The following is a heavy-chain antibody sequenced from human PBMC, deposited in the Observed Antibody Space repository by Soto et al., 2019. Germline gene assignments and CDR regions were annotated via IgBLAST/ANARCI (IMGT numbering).Heavy chain of an antibody. J-gene: IGHJ6*02. Sequence: ASVKVSCKASGYTFTSYAMHWVRQAPGQRLEWMGWINAGNGNTKYSQKFQGRVTITRDTSASTAYMELSSLRSEGTAVYYCARDLGSGWPDYGMDVWGQGTTVTVSS. CDR1: GYTFTSYA. D-gene: IGHD6-19*01. CDR3: ARDLGSGWPDYGMDV. CDR2: INAGNGNT. V-gene: IGHV1-3*01.